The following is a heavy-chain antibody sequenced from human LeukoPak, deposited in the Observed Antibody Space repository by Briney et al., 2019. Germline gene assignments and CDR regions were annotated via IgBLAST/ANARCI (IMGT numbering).Heavy chain of an antibody. J-gene: IGHJ5*02. CDR1: GGSITSYY. CDR3: ARDLVGSYDGWFDP. CDR2: IFYTGST. V-gene: IGHV4-59*01. Sequence: SETLSLTCTVSGGSITSYYWSWIRQPPGKGLEWIGYIFYTGSTTYNPSLKSRVTISVDTSKNQFSLKLSSVTAADTAVYYCARDLVGSYDGWFDPWGQGTQVTVSS. D-gene: IGHD5-18*01.